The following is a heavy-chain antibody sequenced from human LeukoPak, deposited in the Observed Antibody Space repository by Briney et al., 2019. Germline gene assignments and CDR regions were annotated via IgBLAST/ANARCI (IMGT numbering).Heavy chain of an antibody. CDR2: INPSGGST. CDR3: AREERYNWNDGDAFDI. Sequence: ASVKVSCKASAYTFTSYYMHWVRQAPGQGLEWMGIINPSGGSTSYAQKFQGRVNMTRDTSTSTVYMELSSLRSEDTAVYYCAREERYNWNDGDAFDIWGQGTMVTASS. J-gene: IGHJ3*02. CDR1: AYTFTSYY. V-gene: IGHV1-46*01. D-gene: IGHD1-1*01.